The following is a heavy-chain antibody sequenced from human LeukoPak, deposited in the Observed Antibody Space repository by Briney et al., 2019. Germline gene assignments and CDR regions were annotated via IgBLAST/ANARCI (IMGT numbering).Heavy chain of an antibody. CDR2: INHSGST. V-gene: IGHV4-34*01. J-gene: IGHJ4*02. CDR3: ARQRGYNFFGF. D-gene: IGHD5-24*01. Sequence: SETLSLTCAVYGGSFSGYYWSWIRQPPGKGLEWIGEINHSGSTNYNPSLKSRVTISVDTSKNQFSLKLSSVTAADTAVYYCARQRGYNFFGFWGQGTLVTVSS. CDR1: GGSFSGYY.